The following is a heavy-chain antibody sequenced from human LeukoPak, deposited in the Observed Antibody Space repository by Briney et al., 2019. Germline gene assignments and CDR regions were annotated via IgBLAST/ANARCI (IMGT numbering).Heavy chain of an antibody. J-gene: IGHJ3*02. D-gene: IGHD6-13*01. CDR2: ISYDGSNK. CDR3: AKGPWVFDI. CDR1: GFAFSSYA. V-gene: IGHV3-30-3*01. Sequence: PGRSLRLSCAAYGFAFSSYAMHWVRQAPGKGLEWVAVISYDGSNKYYADSVKGRFTISRDSSKNTLYLQMNSLRAEDTAVYYCAKGPWVFDIWGQGTMVTVSS.